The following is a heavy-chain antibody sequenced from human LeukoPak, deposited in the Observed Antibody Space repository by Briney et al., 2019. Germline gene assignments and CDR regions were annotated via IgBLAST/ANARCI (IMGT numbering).Heavy chain of an antibody. Sequence: ASVKVSCESSGYTFTGYYIHWVRQAPGQGLEWMGWINPNSGGTTYAQKFQGRVTVTRDTSINTAYMELSRLRSDDTAVYYCARDLGPGERERFDYWGQGTLVTVSS. D-gene: IGHD7-27*01. CDR2: INPNSGGT. CDR1: GYTFTGYY. J-gene: IGHJ4*02. V-gene: IGHV1-2*02. CDR3: ARDLGPGERERFDY.